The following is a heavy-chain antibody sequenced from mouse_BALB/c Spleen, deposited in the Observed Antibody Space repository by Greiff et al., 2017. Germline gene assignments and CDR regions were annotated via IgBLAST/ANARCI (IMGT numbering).Heavy chain of an antibody. Sequence: EVKLEESGGGLVQPGGSRKLSCAASGFTFSSYAMSWVRQTPEKRLEWVASISSGGSTYYPDSVKGRFTISRDNARNILYLQMSSLRSEDTAMYYCARDDSFAYWGQGTLVTVSA. CDR1: GFTFSSYA. V-gene: IGHV5-6-5*01. J-gene: IGHJ3*01. CDR3: ARDDSFAY. D-gene: IGHD2-4*01. CDR2: ISSGGST.